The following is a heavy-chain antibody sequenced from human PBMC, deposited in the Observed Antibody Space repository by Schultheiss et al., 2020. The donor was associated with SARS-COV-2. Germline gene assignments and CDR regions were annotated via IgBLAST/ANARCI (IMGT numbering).Heavy chain of an antibody. CDR2: IYYSGST. D-gene: IGHD7-27*01. CDR1: GGSISSSSYY. J-gene: IGHJ4*02. CDR3: ARDTGTARDWGSRSGQLDY. V-gene: IGHV4-39*07. Sequence: SETLSLTCTVSGGSISSSSYYWGWIRQPPGKGLEWIGSIYYSGSTYYNPSLKSRVTISVDTSKNQFSLKLSSVTAADTAVYYCARDTGTARDWGSRSGQLDYWGQGTLVTVSS.